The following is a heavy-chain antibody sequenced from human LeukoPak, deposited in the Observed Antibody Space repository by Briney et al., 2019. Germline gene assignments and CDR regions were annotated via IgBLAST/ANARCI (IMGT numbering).Heavy chain of an antibody. J-gene: IGHJ4*02. CDR3: AKTVRIAVAGYYFDY. V-gene: IGHV3-23*01. CDR2: ISGSGGST. CDR1: GFTFSSYA. Sequence: GGSLRLSCAASGFTFSSYAMSWVRQAPGKGLEWVSAISGSGGSTYYADSVKGRFTIPRDNSKNTLYLQMNSLRAEDTAVYYCAKTVRIAVAGYYFDYWGQGTLVTVSS. D-gene: IGHD6-19*01.